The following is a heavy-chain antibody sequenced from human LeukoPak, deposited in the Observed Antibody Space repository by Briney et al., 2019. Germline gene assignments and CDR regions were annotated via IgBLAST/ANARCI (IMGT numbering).Heavy chain of an antibody. CDR1: GYTLTEIS. V-gene: IGHV1-24*01. CDR2: FDPEDGET. Sequence: GASVKVSCKVSGYTLTEISMHWVRQAPGKGLEWMGGFDPEDGETIYAQKFQGRVTITADESTSTAYMELSSLRSEDTAVYYCARDLGGYYWFDPWGQGTLVTVSS. CDR3: ARDLGGYYWFDP. D-gene: IGHD3-22*01. J-gene: IGHJ5*02.